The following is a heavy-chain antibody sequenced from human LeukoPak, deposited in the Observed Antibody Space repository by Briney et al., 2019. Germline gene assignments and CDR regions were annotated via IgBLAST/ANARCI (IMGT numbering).Heavy chain of an antibody. D-gene: IGHD1-26*01. Sequence: PSETLSLTCAVSGYSISSGYYWGWIRLPPGKGLEWIGNVYHSGSTYKNPSLKSRVSISLDTSNNQFSLKLTSVTAADTAIYYCARLSGAPVRHPIYHFDYWGQGTLVTVSS. CDR1: GYSISSGYY. V-gene: IGHV4-38-2*01. J-gene: IGHJ4*02. CDR2: VYHSGST. CDR3: ARLSGAPVRHPIYHFDY.